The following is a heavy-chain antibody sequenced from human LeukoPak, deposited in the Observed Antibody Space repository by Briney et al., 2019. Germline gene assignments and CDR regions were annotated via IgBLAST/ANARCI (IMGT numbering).Heavy chain of an antibody. CDR2: IYYSGST. J-gene: IGHJ4*02. CDR3: ARAYYYGSGSYGLDY. Sequence: NTSETLSLTCTVSGGSISSSSYYWGWIRQPPGKGLEWIGSIYYSGSTNYNPSLKSRLTISGDASKNQFSLKLTSVTAADTAVYYCARAYYYGSGSYGLDYWGQGTLVTVSS. V-gene: IGHV4-39*07. D-gene: IGHD3-10*01. CDR1: GGSISSSSYY.